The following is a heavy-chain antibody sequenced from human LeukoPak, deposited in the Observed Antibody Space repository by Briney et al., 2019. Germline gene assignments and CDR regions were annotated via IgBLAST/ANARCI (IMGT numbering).Heavy chain of an antibody. CDR3: ARDEAWGSAVDSGYNYGARYLDY. J-gene: IGHJ4*02. V-gene: IGHV1-18*01. CDR2: ISAHNGNT. CDR1: GYTFSSYG. Sequence: ASVKVSCKASGYTFSSYGISWVRQAPGQGLEWMGWISAHNGNTNYAQKLQGRLTMTTDTSTSTAYMELRSLRSDDTAVYYCARDEAWGSAVDSGYNYGARYLDYWGQGTLVTVSS. D-gene: IGHD5-18*01.